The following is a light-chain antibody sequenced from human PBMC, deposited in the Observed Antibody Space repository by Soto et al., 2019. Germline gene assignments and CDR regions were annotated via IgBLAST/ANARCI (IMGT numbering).Light chain of an antibody. V-gene: IGLV1-44*01. CDR2: RDN. CDR1: SSDIGSNP. CDR3: SAWDDSIYGPV. J-gene: IGLJ2*01. Sequence: QSVLTQPPSASGTPGQRVAISCSGGSSDIGSNPVNWYLHLPGAAPQLLIYRDNQRPSGVPARFSGAKSGTSTSLTISGLQSEDEDDYFCSAWDDSIYGPVFGGGTKLTVL.